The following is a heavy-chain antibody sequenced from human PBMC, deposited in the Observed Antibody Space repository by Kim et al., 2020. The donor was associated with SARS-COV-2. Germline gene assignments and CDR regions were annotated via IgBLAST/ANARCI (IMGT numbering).Heavy chain of an antibody. CDR3: ATPALVRGVRGF. D-gene: IGHD3-10*01. J-gene: IGHJ4*02. CDR2: IKTKSEGGTI. Sequence: RGSLRLSCAASGINFKGDWMTWVRQAPGKGLEWVARIKTKSEGGTIDYAAPVKGRFTISRDDSKDMLYLQMTSLTMEDTAVYYCATPALVRGVRGFWGQGTLATVSS. V-gene: IGHV3-15*05. CDR1: GINFKGDW.